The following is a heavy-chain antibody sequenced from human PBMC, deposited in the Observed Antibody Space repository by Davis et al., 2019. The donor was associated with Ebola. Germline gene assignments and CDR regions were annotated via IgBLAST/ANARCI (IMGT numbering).Heavy chain of an antibody. CDR3: ARGLPSLYSGSYFIY. Sequence: SQTLSLTCAVYGGSFSGYYWTWIRQPPGKGLEWIGEINHSGSTNYNPSLKSRVTISVDTSKNQFSLKLTSVTAADTAVYYCARGLPSLYSGSYFIYWGQGTPVTVSS. V-gene: IGHV4-34*01. D-gene: IGHD1-26*01. CDR1: GGSFSGYY. CDR2: INHSGST. J-gene: IGHJ4*02.